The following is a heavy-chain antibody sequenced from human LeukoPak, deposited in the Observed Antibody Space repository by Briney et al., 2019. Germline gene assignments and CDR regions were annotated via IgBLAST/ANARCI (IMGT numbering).Heavy chain of an antibody. CDR3: ANFMVRGVNRAFDY. CDR1: GFTVSSNY. CDR2: IYGGGST. V-gene: IGHV3-66*01. Sequence: AGGSLRLSCAASGFTVSSNYMGWVRQAPGKGLEWVSVIYGGGSTYYADSVKGRFTVSRDNSKNTLYLQMNSLRAEDTAVYYCANFMVRGVNRAFDYWGQGTLVTVSS. D-gene: IGHD3-10*01. J-gene: IGHJ4*02.